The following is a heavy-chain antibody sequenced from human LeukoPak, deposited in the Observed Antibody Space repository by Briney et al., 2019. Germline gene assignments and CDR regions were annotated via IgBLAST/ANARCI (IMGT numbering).Heavy chain of an antibody. D-gene: IGHD6-19*01. CDR2: TYYRSKWYN. CDR1: GDSVSSNRAA. Sequence: SQTLSLTCAISGDSVSSNRAAWNWIRQSPSRGLEWLGRTYYRSKWYNDYAISVKSRITINPDTSKNQFSLQLNSVTPEDTAVYYCTRGLNPYLRHSTGWYYFDYWGQGTLVTVSS. CDR3: TRGLNPYLRHSTGWYYFDY. J-gene: IGHJ4*02. V-gene: IGHV6-1*01.